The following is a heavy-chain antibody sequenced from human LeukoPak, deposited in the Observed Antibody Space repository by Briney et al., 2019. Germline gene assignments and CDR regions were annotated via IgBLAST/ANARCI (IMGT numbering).Heavy chain of an antibody. CDR3: ARGGKTAMADY. Sequence: TGWSLRLSCTASGFTFSINDMHWVRQATGKGLEWVSGVGTVGDKYYADSVKGRFIISREDAKNSVYLQMNSLRAGDTAVYYCARGGKTAMADYWGQGTLVTVSS. D-gene: IGHD5-18*01. CDR1: GFTFSIND. J-gene: IGHJ4*02. CDR2: VGTVGDK. V-gene: IGHV3-13*01.